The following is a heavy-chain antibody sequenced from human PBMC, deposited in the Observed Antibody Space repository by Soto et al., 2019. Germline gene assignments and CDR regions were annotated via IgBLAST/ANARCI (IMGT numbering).Heavy chain of an antibody. J-gene: IGHJ4*02. Sequence: QVQLLQSGAEVKKPGASVKVSCKASGSTYISYGITWVRQAPGQGLEWIGWISADNGNTHFAQKFRGRVTLGTDTSTNTAYMELRNLSSDDTVVYYCARALGYYDTSGYYYLPDYWGQGTLVTVSS. CDR1: GSTYISYG. CDR2: ISADNGNT. V-gene: IGHV1-18*01. D-gene: IGHD3-22*01. CDR3: ARALGYYDTSGYYYLPDY.